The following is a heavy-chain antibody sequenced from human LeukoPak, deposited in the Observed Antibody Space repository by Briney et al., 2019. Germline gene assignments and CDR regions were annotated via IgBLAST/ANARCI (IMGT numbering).Heavy chain of an antibody. CDR1: GFSFSMYS. J-gene: IGHJ4*02. D-gene: IGHD1-1*01. CDR2: ISDNGAVT. V-gene: IGHV3-23*01. Sequence: QTGGSLRLSCAASGFSFSMYSMSWIRQAPGKGLEWVSVISDNGAVTFYGDSVKGRFTISRDNSKNTLYLQMSSLRVEDTAVYYCARGINWAFGDYWGQGTLVTVSS. CDR3: ARGINWAFGDY.